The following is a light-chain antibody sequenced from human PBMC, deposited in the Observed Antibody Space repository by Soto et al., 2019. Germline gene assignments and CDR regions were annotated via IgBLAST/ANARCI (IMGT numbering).Light chain of an antibody. CDR2: DNN. CDR3: GTWDSSLSAGV. J-gene: IGLJ3*02. V-gene: IGLV1-51*01. CDR1: SSNIGNNY. Sequence: QSVLTQPPSVSAAPGQKVTISCSGSSSNIGNNYVSWYQQLPGTAPKLLIYDNNKRPSGIPDRFSGSKSGTSATLGFTGLQTGDEADYYCGTWDSSLSAGVFGGGTKVTVL.